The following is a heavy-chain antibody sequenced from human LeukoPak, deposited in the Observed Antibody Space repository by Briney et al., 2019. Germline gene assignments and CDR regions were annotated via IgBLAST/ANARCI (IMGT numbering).Heavy chain of an antibody. Sequence: GESLKTSCKGSGYSFTSYWIGWVRQMPGKGLEGMGIIYPGDSDTRYSPSFQGQVTISADKSISTAYLQWSSLKASDTAMYYCAGLPVAYYYGSGSYLCFDYWGQGTLVTVSS. V-gene: IGHV5-51*01. CDR2: IYPGDSDT. D-gene: IGHD3-10*01. CDR1: GYSFTSYW. CDR3: AGLPVAYYYGSGSYLCFDY. J-gene: IGHJ4*02.